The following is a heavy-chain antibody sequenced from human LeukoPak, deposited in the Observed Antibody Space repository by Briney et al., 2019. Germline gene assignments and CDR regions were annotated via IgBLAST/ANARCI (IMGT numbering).Heavy chain of an antibody. D-gene: IGHD5-18*01. Sequence: GGSLRLSCAASGFTFGSYGMHWVRQAPGKGLEWVAVISYDGSNKYYADSVKGRFTISRDNSKNTLYLQMNSLRAEDTAVYYCARDRQLHFDYWGQGTLVTVSS. J-gene: IGHJ4*02. CDR2: ISYDGSNK. V-gene: IGHV3-30*03. CDR3: ARDRQLHFDY. CDR1: GFTFGSYG.